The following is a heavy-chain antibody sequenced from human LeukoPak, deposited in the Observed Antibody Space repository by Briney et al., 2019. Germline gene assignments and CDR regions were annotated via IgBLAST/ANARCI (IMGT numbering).Heavy chain of an antibody. Sequence: SVKVSCKASGYTFTGYYMHWVRQAPGQGLEWMGGIIPIFGTANYAQKFQGRVTITADKSTSTAYMELSSLRSEDTAVYYCARNAPEARLRYYYYMDVWGKGTTVTVSS. V-gene: IGHV1-69*06. CDR1: GYTFTGYY. CDR3: ARNAPEARLRYYYYMDV. J-gene: IGHJ6*03. CDR2: IIPIFGTA. D-gene: IGHD6-6*01.